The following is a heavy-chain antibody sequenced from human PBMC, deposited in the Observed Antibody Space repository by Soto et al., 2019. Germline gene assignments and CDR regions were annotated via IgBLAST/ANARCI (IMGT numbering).Heavy chain of an antibody. CDR2: ISAYNGNT. D-gene: IGHD3-3*01. CDR1: GYTFTSYG. CDR3: ARGSGYYDFWSGYLIAYYYYGMDV. J-gene: IGHJ6*02. V-gene: IGHV1-18*01. Sequence: ASVKVSCKASGYTFTSYGISWVRQAPGQGLEWMGWISAYNGNTTYAQKLQGRVTMTTDTSTSTAYMELRSLRSDDTAVYYCARGSGYYDFWSGYLIAYYYYGMDVWGQGTTVTVSS.